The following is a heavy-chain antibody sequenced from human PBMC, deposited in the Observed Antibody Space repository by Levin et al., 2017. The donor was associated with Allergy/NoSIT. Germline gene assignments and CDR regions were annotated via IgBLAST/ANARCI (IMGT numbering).Heavy chain of an antibody. J-gene: IGHJ5*02. D-gene: IGHD3-10*01. CDR2: INPSGGST. V-gene: IGHV1-46*01. CDR3: ARGIWYGEFDN. Sequence: ASVKVSCKASGYAFTTYFIHWVRQAPGQGLEWMGMINPSGGSTNSAQKFQGRVTMTRDTSTSTVYMELSSLRSADTAVYYCARGIWYGEFDNWGQITRLTVSS. CDR1: GYAFTTYF.